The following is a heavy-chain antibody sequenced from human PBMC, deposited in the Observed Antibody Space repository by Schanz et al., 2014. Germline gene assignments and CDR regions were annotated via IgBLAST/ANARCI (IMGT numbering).Heavy chain of an antibody. Sequence: VQLVESGGGVVQPGGSLRLSCAASGFTVSSNYMSWVRQAPGKGLVWVSRTSHDGSFTTFADSVKGRFTISRDNAKNPLYLQMTSLRAEDTAVYYCVRDTDYHFDYWGQGTLVTVSS. D-gene: IGHD4-17*01. J-gene: IGHJ4*02. CDR1: GFTVSSNY. CDR2: TSHDGSFT. CDR3: VRDTDYHFDY. V-gene: IGHV3-74*01.